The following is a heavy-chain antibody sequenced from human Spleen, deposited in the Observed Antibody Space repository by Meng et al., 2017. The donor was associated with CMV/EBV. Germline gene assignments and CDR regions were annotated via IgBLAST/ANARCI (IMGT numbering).Heavy chain of an antibody. CDR3: AKDIGVRSSSSSGWDYYYGMDV. J-gene: IGHJ6*02. V-gene: IGHV3-43D*03. CDR1: GFTFTSYE. D-gene: IGHD6-6*01. Sequence: GGSLRLSCAASGFTFTSYEMNWVRQAPGKGLEWVSLISWDGGSTYYADSVKGRFTISRDNSKNSLYLQMNSLRAEDTALYYCAKDIGVRSSSSSGWDYYYGMDVWGQGTTVTVSS. CDR2: ISWDGGST.